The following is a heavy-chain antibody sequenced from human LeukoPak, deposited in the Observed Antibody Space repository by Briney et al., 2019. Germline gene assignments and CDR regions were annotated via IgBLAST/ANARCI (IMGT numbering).Heavy chain of an antibody. J-gene: IGHJ5*02. CDR2: IYTSGST. D-gene: IGHD6-13*01. V-gene: IGHV4-61*02. CDR3: ARNLAAAGKGYWFDP. CDR1: GGSISSGSYY. Sequence: SETLSLTCTVSGGSISSGSYYWSWIRQPAGKGLEWIGRIYTSGSTNYNPSLKSRVTISVDTSKNQFSLKLTSVTAADTAVYYCARNLAAAGKGYWFDPWGQGTLVTVSS.